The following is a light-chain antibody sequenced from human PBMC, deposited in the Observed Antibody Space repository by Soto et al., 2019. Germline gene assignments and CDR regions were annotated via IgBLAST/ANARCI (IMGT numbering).Light chain of an antibody. J-gene: IGKJ1*01. V-gene: IGKV3-15*01. CDR3: QQYYNWPPWT. CDR1: QSVSSN. Sequence: EIVMSQSPATLSVSPGERATLSCRASQSVSSNLAWYQQKPGRAPRLLIYRASTRAAGVSARISGSGSGTEFTLSISSLQPEDSAVYYCQQYYNWPPWTFGQGTKVDIK. CDR2: RAS.